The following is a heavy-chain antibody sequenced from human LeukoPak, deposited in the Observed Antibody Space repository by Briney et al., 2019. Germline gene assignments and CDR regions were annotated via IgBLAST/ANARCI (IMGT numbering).Heavy chain of an antibody. J-gene: IGHJ6*02. CDR3: ARGRSGYGDFYYYYYGMDV. V-gene: IGHV1-8*01. D-gene: IGHD4-17*01. CDR2: MNPNSGNT. CDR1: GYPFTSYD. Sequence: GSVKVSFKASGYPFTSYDINWGRQATGQGVEWMGWMNPNSGNTGYAQKFQGRVTMTRNTSISTAYMELSSLRSEDTAVYYCARGRSGYGDFYYYYYGMDVWGQGTTVTVSS.